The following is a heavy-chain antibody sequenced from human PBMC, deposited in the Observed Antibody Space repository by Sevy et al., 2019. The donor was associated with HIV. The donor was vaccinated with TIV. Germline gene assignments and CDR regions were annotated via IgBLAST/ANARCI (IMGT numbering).Heavy chain of an antibody. CDR2: INTDGTVT. D-gene: IGHD2-15*01. J-gene: IGHJ4*02. Sequence: GGSLRLSCLGSGFTFSSYWMHWVRQVPEKGLVWVSHINTDGTVTSYADSVKGRFTISRDNAKNTLYLQMNSLRAEDTAVNYCARVTLGEAYCSGASCYSGLEYWGQGTLVTVSS. CDR3: ARVTLGEAYCSGASCYSGLEY. CDR1: GFTFSSYW. V-gene: IGHV3-74*01.